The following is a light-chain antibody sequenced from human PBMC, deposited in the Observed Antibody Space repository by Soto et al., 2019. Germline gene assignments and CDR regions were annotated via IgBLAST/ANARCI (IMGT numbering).Light chain of an antibody. CDR2: KAS. CDR1: QTISSW. CDR3: QHYNSYSEA. Sequence: DIQMTQSPSTLSGSVGDRVIITCRASQTISSWFAWYQQKAGKAPKLLIYKASTLKSGVPSRFSGSGSGTEFPLTISSLQPDDFATYYCQHYNSYSEAFGQGTKVDIK. J-gene: IGKJ1*01. V-gene: IGKV1-5*03.